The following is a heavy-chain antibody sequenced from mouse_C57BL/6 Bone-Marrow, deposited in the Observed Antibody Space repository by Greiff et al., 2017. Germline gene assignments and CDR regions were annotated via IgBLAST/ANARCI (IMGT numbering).Heavy chain of an antibody. D-gene: IGHD2-2*01. CDR3: ANDLLWLRRYYYAMDY. J-gene: IGHJ4*01. V-gene: IGHV1-22*01. Sequence: EVQLQQSGPELVKPGASVKMSCKASGYTFTDYNMHWVKQSHGKSLEWIGYINPNNGGTSYNQKFKGKATLTVNKSSSTAYMELRSLTSVDSAVYYCANDLLWLRRYYYAMDYWGQGTSVTVSS. CDR2: INPNNGGT. CDR1: GYTFTDYN.